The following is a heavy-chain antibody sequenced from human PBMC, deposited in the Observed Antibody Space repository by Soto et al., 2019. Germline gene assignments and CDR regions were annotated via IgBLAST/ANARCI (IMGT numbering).Heavy chain of an antibody. V-gene: IGHV5-51*01. J-gene: IGHJ4*02. CDR2: IYPRDSDT. CDR1: GYSFTYYW. D-gene: IGHD3-10*01. CDR3: ARQDGSGSYYFDY. Sequence: PGESLKISCKGSGYSFTYYWIAWVRQMPGKGLEWMGIIYPRDSDTRYSPSFQGQVTISADKSISTAYLQWSSLRASDTAMYYCARQDGSGSYYFDYWGQGTLVTVSS.